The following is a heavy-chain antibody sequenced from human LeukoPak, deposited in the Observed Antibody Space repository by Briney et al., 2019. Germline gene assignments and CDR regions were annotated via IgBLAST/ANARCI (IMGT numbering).Heavy chain of an antibody. CDR1: GGSIRSSTYY. J-gene: IGHJ4*02. V-gene: IGHV4-39*01. CDR3: VRHFYYFDTSGYSNFDS. Sequence: SETLSLTCTVSGGSIRSSTYYWGWVRQPPGKGLEYVGSIYYSGTTSYNPSLKSRLTISVDTSKNQFSLKLSCVTATDTAIYYCVRHFYYFDTSGYSNFDSWGQGSLVTVSS. CDR2: IYYSGTT. D-gene: IGHD3-22*01.